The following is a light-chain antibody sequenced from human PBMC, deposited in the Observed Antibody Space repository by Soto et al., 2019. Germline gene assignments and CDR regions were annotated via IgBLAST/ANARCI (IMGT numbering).Light chain of an antibody. V-gene: IGKV3D-15*01. Sequence: ERVMTQSPATLSVSPGERATLSCRASQSVSSNLAWYQQKPGQAPRLLIYGAFNRATGIPDRFSGSESGTGFTLTISSLEPEDFAVYYCQQYVSSPRTFGQGTKVDIK. CDR1: QSVSSN. CDR2: GAF. J-gene: IGKJ1*01. CDR3: QQYVSSPRT.